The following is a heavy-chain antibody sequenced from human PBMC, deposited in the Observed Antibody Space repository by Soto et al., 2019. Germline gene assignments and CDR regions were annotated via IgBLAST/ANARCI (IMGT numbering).Heavy chain of an antibody. J-gene: IGHJ6*02. V-gene: IGHV3-43*01. Sequence: GGSLSLSCPASGFTFDDYTMHWVRQAPGKGLEWVSLISWDGGSTYYADSVKGRFTNSRDNSKNSLYLQMNSLRTEDTALYYCAKGCAKGCSGYSSSWSQPKGWLDGMDVWGQGTTVTVSS. CDR1: GFTFDDYT. CDR3: AKGCAKGCSGYSSSWSQPKGWLDGMDV. D-gene: IGHD6-13*01. CDR2: ISWDGGST.